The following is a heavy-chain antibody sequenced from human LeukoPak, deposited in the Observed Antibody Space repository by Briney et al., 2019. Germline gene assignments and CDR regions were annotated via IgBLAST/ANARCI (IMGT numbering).Heavy chain of an antibody. D-gene: IGHD5-24*01. CDR1: GFTFRRYW. V-gene: IGHV3-74*01. CDR2: INSDGSTT. CDR3: ARDGYNSGQFDY. Sequence: GGSLRLSCADSGFTFRRYWMHWVRQAPGKGLVWVSRINSDGSTTSYADSVKGRFTISRDNAKNTLYPQMNSLRAEDTAVYYCARDGYNSGQFDYWGQGTLVTVSS. J-gene: IGHJ4*02.